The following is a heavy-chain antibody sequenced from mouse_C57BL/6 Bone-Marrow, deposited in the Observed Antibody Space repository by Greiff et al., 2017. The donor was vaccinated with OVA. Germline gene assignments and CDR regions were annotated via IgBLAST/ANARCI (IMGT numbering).Heavy chain of an antibody. CDR1: GFTFTDYY. Sequence: EVKLVESGGGLVQPGGSLSLSCAASGFTFTDYYMSWVRQPPGKALEWLGFIRNKANGYTTEYSASVKGRFTISRDNSQSILYLQMNALRAEDSATYYCARYSIYYDYDDFDYWGQGTTLTVSS. CDR3: ARYSIYYDYDDFDY. D-gene: IGHD2-4*01. V-gene: IGHV7-3*01. J-gene: IGHJ2*01. CDR2: IRNKANGYTT.